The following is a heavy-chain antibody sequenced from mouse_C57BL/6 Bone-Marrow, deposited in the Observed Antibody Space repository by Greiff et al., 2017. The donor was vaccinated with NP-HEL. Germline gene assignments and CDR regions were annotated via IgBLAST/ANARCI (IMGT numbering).Heavy chain of an antibody. V-gene: IGHV1-81*01. D-gene: IGHD4-1*01. J-gene: IGHJ2*01. CDR2: IYPRSGNT. CDR1: GYTFTSYG. CDR3: ARRGNWDGY. Sequence: QVQLQQSGAELARPGASVKLSCKASGYTFTSYGISWVKQRTGQGLEWIGEIYPRSGNTYYNEKFKGKATLTADKSSSTAYMELRSLTSEDSAVYFCARRGNWDGYWGQGTTLTVSS.